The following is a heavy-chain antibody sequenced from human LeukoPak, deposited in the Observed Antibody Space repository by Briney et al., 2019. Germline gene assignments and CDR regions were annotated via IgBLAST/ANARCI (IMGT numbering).Heavy chain of an antibody. J-gene: IGHJ6*03. Sequence: GGSLRFSCAASGFTFSSYWMHWVRQAPGKGLVWVSRIRTDGTITTYADSVKGRFSISRDNAKNTLYLQVNSLGVEDTAVYYCAREGTGSYMDVWGKGTTVTVSS. V-gene: IGHV3-74*01. CDR1: GFTFSSYW. CDR3: AREGTGSYMDV. D-gene: IGHD1/OR15-1a*01. CDR2: IRTDGTIT.